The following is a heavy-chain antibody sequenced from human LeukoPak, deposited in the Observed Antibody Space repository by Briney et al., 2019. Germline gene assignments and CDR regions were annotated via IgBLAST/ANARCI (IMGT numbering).Heavy chain of an antibody. CDR3: ARETLEAFDI. D-gene: IGHD1-1*01. V-gene: IGHV3-21*01. J-gene: IGHJ3*02. CDR2: SSDSNSKV. CDR1: GFSFSNYW. Sequence: SGGSLRLSCAASGFSFSNYWMNWVRQAPGKGLGWVSSSSDSNSKVYYADSVKGRFTISRDNAKNSPYLQMNSLRADDTAVYYCARETLEAFDIWGQGTMVTVSS.